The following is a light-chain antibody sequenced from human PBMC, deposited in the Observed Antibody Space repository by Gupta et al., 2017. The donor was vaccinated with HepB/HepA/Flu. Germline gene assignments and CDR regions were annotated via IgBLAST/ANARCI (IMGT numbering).Light chain of an antibody. J-gene: IGKJ1*01. V-gene: IGKV1-5*03. CDR2: RRS. CDR3: QLEESYSWT. Sequence: DIQMTQSPSTLSASVGDRVTITCRASQSIGDWLAWYQQRPGEAPKLLIYRRSKLESGVPSRFSGSGSGTEFTLTISSLQPDDFATYYCQLEESYSWTFGQGTKVEIK. CDR1: QSIGDW.